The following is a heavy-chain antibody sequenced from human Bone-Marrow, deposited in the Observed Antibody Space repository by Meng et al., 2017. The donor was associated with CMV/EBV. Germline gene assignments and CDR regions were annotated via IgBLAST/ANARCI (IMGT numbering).Heavy chain of an antibody. D-gene: IGHD2-15*01. CDR3: ARGKRVGSCNWFDS. Sequence: ASVKVSCKASGYTFTGYYMHWVRQAPGQGLEWMGWINPNSGGTNYAQKFQGRVTMTRDTSTSTAYMELSRQRSDDTAVYYWARGKRVGSCNWFDSWGQGTLVTVSS. V-gene: IGHV1-2*02. CDR1: GYTFTGYY. J-gene: IGHJ5*01. CDR2: INPNSGGT.